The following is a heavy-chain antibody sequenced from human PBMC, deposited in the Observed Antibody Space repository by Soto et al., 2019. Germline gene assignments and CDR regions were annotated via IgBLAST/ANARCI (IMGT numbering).Heavy chain of an antibody. CDR2: IKSKTDGGTT. CDR1: GFTFSNAW. V-gene: IGHV3-15*07. J-gene: IGHJ4*02. D-gene: IGHD3-3*01. Sequence: GGSLRLSCAASGFTFSNAWMNWVRQAPWKGLEWVGRIKSKTDGGTTDYAAPVKGRFTISRDDSKNTPYLQMNSLKTEDTAVYYCTTSGEYYDFWSGYYYFDYWGQGTLVTVS. CDR3: TTSGEYYDFWSGYYYFDY.